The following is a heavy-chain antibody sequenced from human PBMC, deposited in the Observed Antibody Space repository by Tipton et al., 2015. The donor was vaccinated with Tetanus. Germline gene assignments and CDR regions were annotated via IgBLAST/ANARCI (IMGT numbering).Heavy chain of an antibody. CDR2: ISSSSTYI. J-gene: IGHJ4*02. V-gene: IGHV3-21*01. Sequence: SLRLSCAASGFTFSSYSMNWIRQAPGKGLEWVSSISSSSTYIYYADSVKGRFTISRDNAKNSLYLQINSLRAEDTAVYYCARVAPDFLTGSPDYWGQGTLVTVSS. D-gene: IGHD3-9*01. CDR3: ARVAPDFLTGSPDY. CDR1: GFTFSSYS.